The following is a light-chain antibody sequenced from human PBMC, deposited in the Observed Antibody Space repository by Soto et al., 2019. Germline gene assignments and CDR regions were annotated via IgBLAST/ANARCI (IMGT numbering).Light chain of an antibody. CDR2: AAS. V-gene: IGKV1-9*01. CDR3: QQLYSYPLT. CDR1: QGISNF. J-gene: IGKJ5*01. Sequence: ILLTQSPSSLSASVGDRVTITCRATQGISNFLVWYQQKPGKAPKLLIYAASTLQSGVPSRFSGSGAGTDFTLTIGSLQPEDFATYYCQQLYSYPLTFGQGTRLEIK.